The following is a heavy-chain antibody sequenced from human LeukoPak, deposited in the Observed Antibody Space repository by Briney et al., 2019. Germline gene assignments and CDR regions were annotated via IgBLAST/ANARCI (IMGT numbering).Heavy chain of an antibody. CDR1: GFTFDDYA. Sequence: GGSLRLSCAASGFTFDDYAMHWVRQAPGKGLEWVSGISWNSGSIGYADSVKGRFTISRDNAKNSLYLQMNSLRAEDTASYYCAKASTEDYFDYWGQGTLVTVSS. CDR2: ISWNSGSI. J-gene: IGHJ4*02. V-gene: IGHV3-9*01. CDR3: AKASTEDYFDY. D-gene: IGHD4-17*01.